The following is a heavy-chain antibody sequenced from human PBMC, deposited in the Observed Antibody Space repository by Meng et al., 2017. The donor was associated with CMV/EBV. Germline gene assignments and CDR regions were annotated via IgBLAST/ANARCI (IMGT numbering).Heavy chain of an antibody. J-gene: IGHJ4*02. D-gene: IGHD4-11*01. V-gene: IGHV3-23*01. CDR2: IMGNGGGT. Sequence: GGSLRLSCAASGFTFSSYAMRWVRQAPGKGLEWVSSIMGNGGGTAYSDSVKGRFAISRDNPKNTLYLQMNSLRAEDTAIYYCAKINTTGQYSDHWGQGTLVTVSS. CDR3: AKINTTGQYSDH. CDR1: GFTFSSYA.